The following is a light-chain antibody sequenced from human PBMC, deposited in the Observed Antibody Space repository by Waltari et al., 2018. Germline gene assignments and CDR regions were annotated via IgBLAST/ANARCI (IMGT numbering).Light chain of an antibody. CDR1: QSVSRY. Sequence: EIVLTQSPGTLSLSPGERATLSCRASQSVSRYLAWYQQKPGQAPRLLIYDISIRATGVPDRFGGSGSGTDFSLTISRLEPEDFAVYYCQKYGTLPATFGQGTKVQMK. CDR3: QKYGTLPAT. CDR2: DIS. V-gene: IGKV3-20*01. J-gene: IGKJ1*01.